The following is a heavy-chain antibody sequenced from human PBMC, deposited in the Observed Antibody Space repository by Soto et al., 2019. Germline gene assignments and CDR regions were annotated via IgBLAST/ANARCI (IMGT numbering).Heavy chain of an antibody. J-gene: IGHJ5*02. CDR1: GTSMSGHF. Sequence: PSETLSLTCTVSGTSMSGHFWSWMRQPPGKGLEWIGYGYYSGSTLYNPSLKSRVTILLDTSKNHFSLRLNSVTSADTAVYYCARGVYLSLVRTGGFDQWGQGTLGT. CDR2: GYYSGST. V-gene: IGHV4-59*11. CDR3: ARGVYLSLVRTGGFDQ. D-gene: IGHD3-10*01.